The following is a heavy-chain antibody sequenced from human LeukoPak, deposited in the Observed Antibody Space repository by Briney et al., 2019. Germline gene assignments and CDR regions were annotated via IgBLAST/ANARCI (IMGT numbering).Heavy chain of an antibody. CDR3: ASSTVEMATILDQD. D-gene: IGHD5-24*01. J-gene: IGHJ4*02. Sequence: GGSLRLSCAASGFTFNSYGMHWVRQAPGKGLEWVAVISYDGSNKYYADSVKGRFTISRDNSKNTLFLQMNSLRAEDTAVYYCASSTVEMATILDQDWGQGTLVTVSS. V-gene: IGHV3-30*03. CDR2: ISYDGSNK. CDR1: GFTFNSYG.